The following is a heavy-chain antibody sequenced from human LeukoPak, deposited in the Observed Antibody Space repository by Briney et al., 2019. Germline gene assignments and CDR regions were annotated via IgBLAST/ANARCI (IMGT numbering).Heavy chain of an antibody. Sequence: SETLSLTCTVSGGSISSSFYYWGWIRQPPGKGLEWIGSIYHSGSTYYNPSLKSRVTISVDTSRNQFSLKLSSVTAADTAVYYCARHDYDFWSGYPNWFDPWGQGTLVTVSS. V-gene: IGHV4-39*01. CDR3: ARHDYDFWSGYPNWFDP. D-gene: IGHD3-3*01. CDR2: IYHSGST. CDR1: GGSISSSFYY. J-gene: IGHJ5*02.